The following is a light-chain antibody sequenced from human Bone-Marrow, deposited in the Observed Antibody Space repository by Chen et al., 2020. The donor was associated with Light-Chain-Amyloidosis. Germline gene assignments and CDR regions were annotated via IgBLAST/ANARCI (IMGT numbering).Light chain of an antibody. V-gene: IGLV3-25*03. CDR1: DLPTKY. CDR2: RDT. Sequence: SYELTQPPSVSVSPGQTARITCSGDDLPTKYAYWYQQKPGQAPVLVIHRDTERPSGISERFSGSSSGITATLTISGVKAEDEADYHCQSADSSGTYEVIFGGGTKLTVL. CDR3: QSADSSGTYEVI. J-gene: IGLJ2*01.